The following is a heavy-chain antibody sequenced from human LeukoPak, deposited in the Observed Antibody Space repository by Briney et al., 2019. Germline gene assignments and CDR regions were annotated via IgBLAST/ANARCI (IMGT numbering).Heavy chain of an antibody. CDR3: ARGYYDSSGPVYFGY. D-gene: IGHD3-22*01. CDR2: IYSGGSI. J-gene: IGHJ4*02. CDR1: GFTVSSNY. V-gene: IGHV3-53*01. Sequence: GGSLRLSCAASGFTVSSNYMSWVRQAPGKGLEWVSVIYSGGSIYYADSVKGRFTISRDNSKNTLYLQMNSLRAEDTAVYYCARGYYDSSGPVYFGYWGQGTLVTVSS.